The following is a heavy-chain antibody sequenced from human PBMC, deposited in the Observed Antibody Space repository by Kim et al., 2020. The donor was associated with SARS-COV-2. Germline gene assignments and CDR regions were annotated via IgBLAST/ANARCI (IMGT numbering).Heavy chain of an antibody. CDR2: TRNKANSYTT. Sequence: GGSLRLSCAASGFTFSDHYMDWVRQAPGKGLEWVGRTRNKANSYTTEYAASVKDRFSISRDDSKNSLYLQMNSLKTEDTAVYHCARATYGSGSYVFDYWGQGTLVTVSS. CDR1: GFTFSDHY. D-gene: IGHD3-10*01. V-gene: IGHV3-72*01. CDR3: ARATYGSGSYVFDY. J-gene: IGHJ4*02.